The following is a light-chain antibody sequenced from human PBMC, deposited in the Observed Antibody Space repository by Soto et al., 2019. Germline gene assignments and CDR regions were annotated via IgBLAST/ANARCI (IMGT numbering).Light chain of an antibody. V-gene: IGKV3-15*01. J-gene: IGKJ5*01. CDR3: QQYNNWPPIT. Sequence: EIVMTQSPATLSVSPGERATLSCRASQSVSYNLAWYQQKPGQAPRLLISGASTRATGIPARFSGSGSGTELTLTISSLQSEDLAVYYGQQYNNWPPITVGQGTRLEIK. CDR1: QSVSYN. CDR2: GAS.